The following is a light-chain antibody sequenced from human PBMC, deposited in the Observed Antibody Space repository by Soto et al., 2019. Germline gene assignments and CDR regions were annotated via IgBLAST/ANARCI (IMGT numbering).Light chain of an antibody. Sequence: QSVLTQPPSASRTPGQRVTIPCSGSSSDIGSNSVNWYQQLPGAAPRLPIYANDHRPSGVPDRFSASKSGTSASLAISGVRSEDEAFYYCATWSDSLKGWVFGGGTKLTVL. V-gene: IGLV1-44*01. CDR3: ATWSDSLKGWV. CDR2: AND. J-gene: IGLJ3*02. CDR1: SSDIGSNS.